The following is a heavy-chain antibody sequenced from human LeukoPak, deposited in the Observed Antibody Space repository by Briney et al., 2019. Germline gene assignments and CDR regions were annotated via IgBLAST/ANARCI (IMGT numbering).Heavy chain of an antibody. CDR3: AKEAGGRPNWFDP. V-gene: IGHV3-30*18. CDR1: GFTVSSNY. J-gene: IGHJ5*02. D-gene: IGHD3-16*01. Sequence: GGSLRLSCAASGFTVSSNYMSWVRQAPGKGLEWVAVISYDGSNKYYADSVKGRFTISRDNSKNTLYLQMNSLRAEDTAVYYCAKEAGGRPNWFDPWGQGTLVTVSS. CDR2: ISYDGSNK.